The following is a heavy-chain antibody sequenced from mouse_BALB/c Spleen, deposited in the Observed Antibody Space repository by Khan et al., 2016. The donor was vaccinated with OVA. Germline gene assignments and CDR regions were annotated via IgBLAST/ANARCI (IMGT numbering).Heavy chain of an antibody. J-gene: IGHJ2*01. V-gene: IGHV1-7*01. Sequence: VQLQQSGAELAKPGASVKMSCKASGYTFTTYWMHWVKQRPGQGLEWIGYINPTSGYTDYNEKFKDRATLSADKSSSTAYMQLSSRTSEDSVVYYCTRDRIDYWGQGTTLTVSS. CDR2: INPTSGYT. CDR3: TRDRIDY. CDR1: GYTFTTYW.